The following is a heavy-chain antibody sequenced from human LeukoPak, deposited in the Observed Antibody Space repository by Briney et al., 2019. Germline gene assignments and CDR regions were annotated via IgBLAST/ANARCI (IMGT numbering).Heavy chain of an antibody. CDR2: ISSSSGTI. Sequence: PGGSLRLSCAASGFTFSTSPTNWVRQAPGKGLEWVSYISSSSGTIYYADSVKGRFTISRDNAENSLYLQMNSLRADDTAVYYCARGPGTGHYFDYWGQGALVTVSS. J-gene: IGHJ4*02. D-gene: IGHD2-8*02. CDR1: GFTFSTSP. CDR3: ARGPGTGHYFDY. V-gene: IGHV3-48*04.